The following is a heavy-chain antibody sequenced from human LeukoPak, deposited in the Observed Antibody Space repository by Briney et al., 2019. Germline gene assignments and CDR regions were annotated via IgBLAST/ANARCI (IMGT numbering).Heavy chain of an antibody. Sequence: ASVKVSCKASGGTFSSYAISWVRQAPGQGLEWMGGIIPIFGTANYAQKFQGRVTITADKSTSTAYMELSSLRSEDTAVYYCARDKCSGGSCYVGFDPCGQGTLVTVSS. CDR2: IIPIFGTA. D-gene: IGHD2-15*01. J-gene: IGHJ5*02. CDR3: ARDKCSGGSCYVGFDP. CDR1: GGTFSSYA. V-gene: IGHV1-69*06.